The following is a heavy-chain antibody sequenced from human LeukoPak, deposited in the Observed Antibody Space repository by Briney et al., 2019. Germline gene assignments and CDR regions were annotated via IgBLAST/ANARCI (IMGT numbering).Heavy chain of an antibody. Sequence: GGSLRLSCAASGFTFSSYAMSWVRQAQGKGLEWVSAISGSGGSTYYADSVKGRFTISRDNSKNTLYLQMNSLRAEDTAVYYCAKDHPRIAVADDAFDIWGQGTMVTVSS. CDR3: AKDHPRIAVADDAFDI. CDR2: ISGSGGST. V-gene: IGHV3-23*01. J-gene: IGHJ3*02. CDR1: GFTFSSYA. D-gene: IGHD6-19*01.